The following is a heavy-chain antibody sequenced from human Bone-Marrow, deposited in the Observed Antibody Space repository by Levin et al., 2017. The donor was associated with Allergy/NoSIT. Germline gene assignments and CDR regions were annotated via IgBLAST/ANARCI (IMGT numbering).Heavy chain of an antibody. Sequence: GASVKVSCKASGYTFTDYNIHWVRQAPGQGLEWMGRVNVNTGGSIYAQKFRGRVTMTRDTSVITAYLEVNSLTSDDTAVYFCARYELFRSSFFDPWGQGTLVIVSA. V-gene: IGHV1-2*06. CDR3: ARYELFRSSFFDP. CDR2: VNVNTGGS. CDR1: GYTFTDYN. D-gene: IGHD3-10*01. J-gene: IGHJ5*02.